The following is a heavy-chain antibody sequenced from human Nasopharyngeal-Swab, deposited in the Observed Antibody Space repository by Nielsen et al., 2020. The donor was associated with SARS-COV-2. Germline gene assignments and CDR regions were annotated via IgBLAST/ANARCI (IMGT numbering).Heavy chain of an antibody. V-gene: IGHV1-69*10. J-gene: IGHJ4*02. D-gene: IGHD5-12*01. CDR3: AREGEYGAYDAPDY. CDR1: VDTFTHSA. CDR2: IVPALGLP. Sequence: SVKVSCQTSVDTFTHSAIRWVRQAPGHGLDWMGGIVPALGLPNYAQKFRGRVTISADRSTTTSYLELSSLRSEDTAIYYCAREGEYGAYDAPDYWGQGTLVTVSS.